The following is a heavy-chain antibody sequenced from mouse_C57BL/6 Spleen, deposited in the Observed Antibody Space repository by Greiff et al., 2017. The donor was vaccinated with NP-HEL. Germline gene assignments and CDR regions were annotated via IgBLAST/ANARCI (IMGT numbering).Heavy chain of an antibody. Sequence: QVQLQQPGAELVKPGASVKMSCKASGYTFTSYWITWVKQRPGQGLEWIGDIYPGSGSTNYNEKFKSKATLTVDTSSSTAYMQLSSLTSEDSAVYYCARPLYYSNPSYWYFDVWGTGTTVTVSS. CDR2: IYPGSGST. CDR1: GYTFTSYW. V-gene: IGHV1-55*01. D-gene: IGHD2-5*01. CDR3: ARPLYYSNPSYWYFDV. J-gene: IGHJ1*03.